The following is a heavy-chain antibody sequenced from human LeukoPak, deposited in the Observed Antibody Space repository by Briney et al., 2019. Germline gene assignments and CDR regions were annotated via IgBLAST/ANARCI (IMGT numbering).Heavy chain of an antibody. D-gene: IGHD4-11*01. V-gene: IGHV4-59*08. Sequence: SETLSLTCTVSGGSISSYYWSWIRQPPGKGLEWIGYIYYSGSTNYNPSLKSRVTISVDTSKNQFSLKPSSVTAADTAVYYCARQDSNYGGDYFDYWGQGTLVTVSS. CDR2: IYYSGST. CDR3: ARQDSNYGGDYFDY. CDR1: GGSISSYY. J-gene: IGHJ4*02.